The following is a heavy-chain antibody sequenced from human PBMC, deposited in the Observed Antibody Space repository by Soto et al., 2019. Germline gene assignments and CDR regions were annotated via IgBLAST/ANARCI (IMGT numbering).Heavy chain of an antibody. CDR2: ITERGDKT. Sequence: PGGSLRLSCAASGFTFSGYAMSWVRQAPGKGLEWVAAITERGDKTFYADSVRGRFTISRDNSKNTLHLQMNSLRAEDTALYYCAKDKPTPTAFDVWGPGTMVTVSS. CDR3: AKDKPTPTAFDV. J-gene: IGHJ3*01. D-gene: IGHD4-4*01. V-gene: IGHV3-23*01. CDR1: GFTFSGYA.